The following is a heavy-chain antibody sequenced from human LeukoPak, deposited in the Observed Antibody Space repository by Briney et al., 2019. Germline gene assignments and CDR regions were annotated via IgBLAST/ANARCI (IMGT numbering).Heavy chain of an antibody. CDR2: IFYNGGA. J-gene: IGHJ3*02. Sequence: SETLSLTCTVSGYSITSSNCWGWIRQPPGKGLEWIGYIFYNGGAYYNTSLNSRVNMSIDASKNQFSLKLRSVTAVDTAMYYCVRNQAEASNHGAMDIWGQGTMVTVSS. V-gene: IGHV4-28*01. CDR1: GYSITSSNC. D-gene: IGHD6-19*01. CDR3: VRNQAEASNHGAMDI.